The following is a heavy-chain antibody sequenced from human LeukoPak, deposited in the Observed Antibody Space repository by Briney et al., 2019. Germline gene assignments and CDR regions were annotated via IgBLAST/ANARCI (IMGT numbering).Heavy chain of an antibody. Sequence: ASVKVSCKASDYTFNTDGITWVRQAPGQGLEWMGWISAYNSNTKYAQKLQGRVTLTIDTSPSIAYMELRSLRSDDTAVYYCARAPQYINGWPWVHDSWGQGTLVTVSS. D-gene: IGHD6-19*01. J-gene: IGHJ4*02. CDR1: DYTFNTDG. V-gene: IGHV1-18*01. CDR2: ISAYNSNT. CDR3: ARAPQYINGWPWVHDS.